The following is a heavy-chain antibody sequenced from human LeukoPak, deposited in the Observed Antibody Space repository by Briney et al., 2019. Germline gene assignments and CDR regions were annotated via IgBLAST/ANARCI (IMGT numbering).Heavy chain of an antibody. CDR1: GGSFSSLG. V-gene: IGHV1-69*06. J-gene: IGHJ5*02. Sequence: SVKVSCTASGGSFSSLGVTWVRQVPGQGLEWMGKIIPVFGTLKYEQKFQGRVTITADKSTSSIYMELSRLTSDDTAVYYCARDEGYFGPWGQGTLVTVSS. D-gene: IGHD5-12*01. CDR3: ARDEGYFGP. CDR2: IIPVFGTL.